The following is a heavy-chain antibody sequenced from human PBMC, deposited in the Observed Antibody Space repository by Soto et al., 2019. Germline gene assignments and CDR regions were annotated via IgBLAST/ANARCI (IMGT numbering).Heavy chain of an antibody. J-gene: IGHJ5*01. Sequence: QVQLQESGPGLLKPSETLSLTCTVSGGSISSHYWSWIRQPPGKRLEWIGYVHNSGSTNYNPSLKSRVTTAVDTSKNQFPLRLSSVTAADTAVYYCARHVYEFDNGDNNWFYSWGQGILVTVSS. D-gene: IGHD2-21*02. CDR2: VHNSGST. CDR1: GGSISSHY. V-gene: IGHV4-59*08. CDR3: ARHVYEFDNGDNNWFYS.